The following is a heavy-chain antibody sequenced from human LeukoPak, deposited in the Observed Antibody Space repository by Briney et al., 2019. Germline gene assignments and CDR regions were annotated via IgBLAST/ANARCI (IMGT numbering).Heavy chain of an antibody. D-gene: IGHD5-18*01. CDR1: GGTFSSYA. J-gene: IGHJ5*02. CDR2: IIPIFGTA. CDR3: ARHIQLWSDWFDP. Sequence: SVKVSCKASGGTFSSYAISWVRQAPGQGLEWMGGIIPIFGTANYAQKFQGRVTITTDGSTSTAYMELSSLRSEDTAVYYCARHIQLWSDWFDPWGQGTLVTVSS. V-gene: IGHV1-69*05.